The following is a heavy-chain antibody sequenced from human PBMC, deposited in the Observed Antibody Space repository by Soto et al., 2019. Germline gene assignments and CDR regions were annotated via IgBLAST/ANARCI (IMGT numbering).Heavy chain of an antibody. V-gene: IGHV1-46*03. CDR2: INPSGGST. Sequence: GASGKVSCKASGYTFTSYYMHWVRQAPGQGLEWMGIINPSGGSTSYAQKFQGRVTMTRDTSTSTVYMELSSLRSEDTAVYYCSLLGGSYYYDSSGYSQHYYYYYGMDVWGQGTTVTVSS. CDR1: GYTFTSYY. D-gene: IGHD3-22*01. J-gene: IGHJ6*02. CDR3: SLLGGSYYYDSSGYSQHYYYYYGMDV.